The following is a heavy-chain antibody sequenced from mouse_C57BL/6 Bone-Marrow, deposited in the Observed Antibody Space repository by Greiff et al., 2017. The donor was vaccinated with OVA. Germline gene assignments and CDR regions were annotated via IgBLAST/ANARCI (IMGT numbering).Heavy chain of an antibody. CDR1: GYSITSGYY. CDR2: ISYDGSN. V-gene: IGHV3-6*01. Sequence: VQLKQSGPGLVKPSQSLSRTCSVTGYSITSGYYWNWIRQFPGNKLEWMGYISYDGSNNYNPSLKNRISITRDTSKNQFFLKLNSVTTEDTATYYCARDYTWFAYWGQGTLVTVSA. J-gene: IGHJ3*01. CDR3: ARDYTWFAY. D-gene: IGHD2-12*01.